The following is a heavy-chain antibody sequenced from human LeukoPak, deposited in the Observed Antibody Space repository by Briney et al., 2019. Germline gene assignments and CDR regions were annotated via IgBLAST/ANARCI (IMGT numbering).Heavy chain of an antibody. CDR3: AKVVSGSYYPPTFDY. V-gene: IGHV3-23*01. CDR2: ISGSGGST. CDR1: GFTFSSYW. J-gene: IGHJ4*02. Sequence: PGGSLRLSWAASGFTFSSYWMGWVRQAPGKGLEWVSAISGSGGSTYYADSVKGRFTISRDNSKNTLYLQMNSLRAEDTAVYYCAKVVSGSYYPPTFDYWGQGTLVTVSS. D-gene: IGHD1-26*01.